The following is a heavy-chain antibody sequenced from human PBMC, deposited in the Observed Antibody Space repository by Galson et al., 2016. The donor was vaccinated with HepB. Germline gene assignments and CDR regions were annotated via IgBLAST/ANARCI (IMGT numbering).Heavy chain of an antibody. J-gene: IGHJ4*02. CDR1: GFTFSNYA. CDR2: IRGSGNTDT. CDR3: AKGRINIDQDFDY. V-gene: IGHV3-23*01. D-gene: IGHD2-15*01. Sequence: SLRLSCAASGFTFSNYAMNWVRQAPGKGLEWVSAIRGSGNTDTFYADSVKGRFTISRDDSKNTLFLQMNSLRVKDTAMYYCAKGRINIDQDFDYWGQGTLVTVSS.